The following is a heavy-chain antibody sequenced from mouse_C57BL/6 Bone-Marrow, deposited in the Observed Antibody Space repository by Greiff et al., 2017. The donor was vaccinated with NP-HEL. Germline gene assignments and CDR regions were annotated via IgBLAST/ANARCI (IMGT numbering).Heavy chain of an antibody. CDR1: GFTFNTYA. V-gene: IGHV10-3*01. D-gene: IGHD1-1*01. CDR2: IRSKSSNYAT. Sequence: DVQLVESGGGLVQPKGSLKLSCAASGFTFNTYAMHWVRQAPGKGLEWVARIRSKSSNYATYYADSVKDGFTISRDDSQSMLYLQMNNLKTEDTAMYYCVREYYGSSYDAMDYWGQGTSVTVSS. CDR3: VREYYGSSYDAMDY. J-gene: IGHJ4*01.